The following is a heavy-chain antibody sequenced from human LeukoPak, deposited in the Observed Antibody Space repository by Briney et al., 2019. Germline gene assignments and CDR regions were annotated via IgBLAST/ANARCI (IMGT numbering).Heavy chain of an antibody. V-gene: IGHV3-74*01. CDR2: IVNDGSGA. CDR3: AKRRELYFDY. Sequence: GGSLRLSCAASGFTFSSHWMHWVRQAPGKGLVWISRIVNDGSGATYVDSVKGRFTTSRDNAKNTLYLQMNSLRAEDTAVYYCAKRRELYFDYWGQGTLVTVSS. D-gene: IGHD1-26*01. CDR1: GFTFSSHW. J-gene: IGHJ4*02.